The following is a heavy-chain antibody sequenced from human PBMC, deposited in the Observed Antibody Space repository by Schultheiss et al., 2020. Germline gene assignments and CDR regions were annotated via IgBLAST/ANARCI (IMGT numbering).Heavy chain of an antibody. CDR3: TRRDYDILTGYYRSDYYGMDV. D-gene: IGHD3-9*01. CDR1: GFTFSGSA. V-gene: IGHV3-73*01. Sequence: GSLRLSCAASGFTFSGSAMHWVRQASGKGLEWVGRIRSKANSYATAYAASVKGRFTISRDDSKNTAYLQMNSLKTEDTAVYYCTRRDYDILTGYYRSDYYGMDVWGQGTTVTVSS. J-gene: IGHJ6*02. CDR2: IRSKANSYAT.